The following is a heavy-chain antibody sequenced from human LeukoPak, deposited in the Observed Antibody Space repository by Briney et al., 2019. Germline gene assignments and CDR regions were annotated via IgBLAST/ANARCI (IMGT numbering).Heavy chain of an antibody. CDR2: ISYDGSIN. V-gene: IGHV3-30*04. D-gene: IGHD3-10*01. Sequence: GGSLRLSCAASGFTFSSYAMHWVRQAPGKGLEWVALISYDGSINDYADSVKGRFTISRDNSKNTLYLQMNSLRADDTAVYYCARGTYYYGSGSYYNHYYYYMDVWGKGTTVTISS. J-gene: IGHJ6*03. CDR1: GFTFSSYA. CDR3: ARGTYYYGSGSYYNHYYYYMDV.